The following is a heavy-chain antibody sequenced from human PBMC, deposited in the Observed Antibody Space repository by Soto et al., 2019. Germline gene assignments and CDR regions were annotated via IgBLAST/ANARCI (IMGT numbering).Heavy chain of an antibody. CDR2: ISWNSGSI. Sequence: EVQLVESGGGLVQPGRSLRLSCAASGFTFDDYAMHWVRQAPGKGLEWVSGISWNSGSIGYADSVKGRFTISRDNAKNSLYLQMNSLRAEDTALYYCAKEIYDFWSGYRQLRGLTYWGQGTLVTVSS. J-gene: IGHJ4*02. CDR1: GFTFDDYA. CDR3: AKEIYDFWSGYRQLRGLTY. V-gene: IGHV3-9*01. D-gene: IGHD3-3*01.